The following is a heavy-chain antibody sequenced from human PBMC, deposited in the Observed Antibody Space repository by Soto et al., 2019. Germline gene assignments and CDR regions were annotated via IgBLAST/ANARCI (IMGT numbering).Heavy chain of an antibody. CDR3: AKDKVPVVVTAPFDY. CDR2: ISYDGSNK. J-gene: IGHJ4*02. Sequence: GGSLRLSCAASGFTFSSYGMHWVRQAPGKGLEWVAVISYDGSNKYYADTVKGRFTVYRDKSKNTLNLQVNSLRDEDMALYYCAKDKVPVVVTAPFDYWGQGTLVTVSS. V-gene: IGHV3-30*18. D-gene: IGHD2-21*02. CDR1: GFTFSSYG.